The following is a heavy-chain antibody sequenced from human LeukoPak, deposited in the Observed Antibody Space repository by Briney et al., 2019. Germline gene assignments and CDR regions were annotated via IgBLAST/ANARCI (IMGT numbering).Heavy chain of an antibody. J-gene: IGHJ4*02. D-gene: IGHD5-24*01. CDR3: TYEGMATITY. CDR2: IRRKANTYAT. V-gene: IGHV3-73*01. CDR1: GFTFSDST. Sequence: PGGSLRLSCAASGFTFSDSTMNWVRQASGKGLEWVGRIRRKANTYATAYAASVKGRVTISRDDSKNTAYLQMNSLKTEDTAVYYCTYEGMATITYWGQGTLVTVSS.